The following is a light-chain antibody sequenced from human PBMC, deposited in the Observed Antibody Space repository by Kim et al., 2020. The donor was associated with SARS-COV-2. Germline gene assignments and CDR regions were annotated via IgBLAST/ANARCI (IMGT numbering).Light chain of an antibody. CDR1: QSIAVD. CDR2: ETS. Sequence: EIVMTQSAATLSVSPGERATLSCRASQSIAVDLAWYQHKPGQAPRLLMYETSTRATGIPARFSGSGSGTEFTLTISSLQSEDFAVYYCQQYNRWPLTFGGGTKVDIK. V-gene: IGKV3-15*01. CDR3: QQYNRWPLT. J-gene: IGKJ4*01.